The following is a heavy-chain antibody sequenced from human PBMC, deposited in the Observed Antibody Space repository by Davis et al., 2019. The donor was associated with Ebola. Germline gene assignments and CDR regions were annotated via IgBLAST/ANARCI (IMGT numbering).Heavy chain of an antibody. CDR1: GFTFSTYA. V-gene: IGHV3-23*01. Sequence: PGGSLRLSCTASGFTFSTYAMSWVRQSPGKGLEWVASISANGGGTYYANSVQGRFTISRDNSNSTLSLQMNTLRRDDTALYYCAKDTGVITYGFDSWGQGTLVTVSS. J-gene: IGHJ4*02. CDR2: ISANGGGT. CDR3: AKDTGVITYGFDS. D-gene: IGHD3-16*01.